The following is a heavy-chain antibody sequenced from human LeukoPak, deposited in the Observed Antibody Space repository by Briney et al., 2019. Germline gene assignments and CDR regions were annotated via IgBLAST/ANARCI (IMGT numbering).Heavy chain of an antibody. Sequence: SVKVSCKASGYTFTSYGISWVRQAPGQGLEWMGWISAYNGNTNYAQKLQGRVTMTTDTSTSTAYMELRRLRSDDTAVYYCARGGYYDFWSGHTGGAFDIWGQGTMVTVSS. V-gene: IGHV1-18*01. D-gene: IGHD3-3*01. CDR1: GYTFTSYG. CDR2: ISAYNGNT. J-gene: IGHJ3*02. CDR3: ARGGYYDFWSGHTGGAFDI.